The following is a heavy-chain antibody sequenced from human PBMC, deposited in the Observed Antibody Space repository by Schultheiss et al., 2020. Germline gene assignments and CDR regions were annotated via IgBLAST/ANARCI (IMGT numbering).Heavy chain of an antibody. D-gene: IGHD5-18*01. CDR1: GFTFSRYW. V-gene: IGHV3-30-3*01. CDR2: ISYDGSNK. CDR3: AGGYSYGFDY. J-gene: IGHJ4*02. Sequence: GGSLRLSCVGSGFTFSRYWMHWVRQPPQKGLEWVAVISYDGSNKYYADSVKGRFTISRDNAKNSLYLQMNSLRDEDTAVYYCAGGYSYGFDYWGQGTLVTVSS.